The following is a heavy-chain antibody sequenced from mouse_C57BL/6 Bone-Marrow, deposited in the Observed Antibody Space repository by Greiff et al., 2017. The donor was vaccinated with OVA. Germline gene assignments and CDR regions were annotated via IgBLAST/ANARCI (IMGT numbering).Heavy chain of an antibody. CDR3: ARGDDGFAY. Sequence: VQLQQPGAELVKPGASVKLSCKASGYTFTSYWMTWVQQSPGQSLEWIGDIYPGSGCTNYNEKFKGKVTLTVDKSSSTSYMQLSSLTSEDSVVYYCARGDDGFAYWGQGTLVTVSA. V-gene: IGHV1-55*01. CDR2: IYPGSGCT. J-gene: IGHJ3*01. CDR1: GYTFTSYW. D-gene: IGHD2-12*01.